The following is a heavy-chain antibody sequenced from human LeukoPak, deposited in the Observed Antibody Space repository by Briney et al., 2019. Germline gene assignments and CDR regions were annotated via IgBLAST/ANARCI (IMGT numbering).Heavy chain of an antibody. D-gene: IGHD2-15*01. CDR1: GGSISSYY. Sequence: SETLSLTCTVSGGSISSYYWSWIRQPPGKGLEWIGYIYYSGSTNYNPSLKSRVTISVDTSKNQFSLKLSSVTAADTAVYYCARSDYSTYFDYWGQGTLVTVSS. V-gene: IGHV4-59*01. CDR2: IYYSGST. J-gene: IGHJ4*02. CDR3: ARSDYSTYFDY.